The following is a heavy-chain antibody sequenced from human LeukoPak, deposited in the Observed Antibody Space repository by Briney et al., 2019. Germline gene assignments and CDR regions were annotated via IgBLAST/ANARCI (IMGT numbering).Heavy chain of an antibody. CDR1: GGSISSSSYY. CDR3: ARHQCSGTRCYNFYFYGMDV. J-gene: IGHJ6*02. CDR2: IYYSTST. V-gene: IGHV4-39*01. D-gene: IGHD2-2*02. Sequence: PSETLSLTCTVSGGSISSSSYYWGWIRQPPGKGLEWIATIYYSTSTQYNPSLKSRVTMSVDASKNQFSLELSSMTAADTAVYYCARHQCSGTRCYNFYFYGMDVWGQGTTVTVSS.